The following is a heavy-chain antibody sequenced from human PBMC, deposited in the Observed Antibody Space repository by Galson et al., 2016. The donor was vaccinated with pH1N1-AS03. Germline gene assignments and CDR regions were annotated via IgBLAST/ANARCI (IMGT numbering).Heavy chain of an antibody. J-gene: IGHJ4*02. Sequence: SLRLSCAASGFAVSDYYVSWVRQAPGKGLDWVSIINREETGYYSASLQGRFTIARDSSNNVVYLQMNALRPDDTAVYYCAKGRGFILDSWGQGTLVTVSS. D-gene: IGHD5-24*01. CDR1: GFAVSDYY. CDR2: INREETG. V-gene: IGHV3-53*05. CDR3: AKGRGFILDS.